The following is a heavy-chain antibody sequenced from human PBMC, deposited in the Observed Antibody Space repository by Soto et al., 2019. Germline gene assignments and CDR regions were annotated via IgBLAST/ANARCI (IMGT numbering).Heavy chain of an antibody. CDR3: ARAWQWLPLDY. CDR2: INSDGSST. V-gene: IGHV3-74*01. D-gene: IGHD6-19*01. Sequence: PGGSLRLSCAASGFTFSSYWMHWVRQAPGKGLVWVSRINSDGSSTSYADSVKGRFTISRDNAKNTLYLQMNSLRADDTAVYYCARAWQWLPLDYWGQGTLVTVSS. J-gene: IGHJ4*02. CDR1: GFTFSSYW.